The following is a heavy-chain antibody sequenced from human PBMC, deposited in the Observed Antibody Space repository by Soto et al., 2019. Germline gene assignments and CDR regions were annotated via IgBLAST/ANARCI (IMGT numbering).Heavy chain of an antibody. Sequence: GGSLRLSCAASGLTFSSYTMSWVRQAPGKGLEWVSDISGSGGSTYYADFVQGRFTISRDNSKNTLYLQMNRLRAEDTAVYYCAKVPISWFYYMDVWGKGTTVTVSS. CDR1: GLTFSSYT. CDR2: ISGSGGST. J-gene: IGHJ6*03. V-gene: IGHV3-23*01. D-gene: IGHD6-13*01. CDR3: AKVPISWFYYMDV.